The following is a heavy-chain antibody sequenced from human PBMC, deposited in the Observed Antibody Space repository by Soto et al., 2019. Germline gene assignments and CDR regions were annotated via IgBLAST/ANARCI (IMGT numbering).Heavy chain of an antibody. CDR2: INSDGSNT. CDR3: VSVSAPSASDPPFDY. CDR1: GFTFSSYG. V-gene: IGHV3-74*01. Sequence: PGGSLRLSCAASGFTFSSYGMHWVRQAPGKELEWVSRINSDGSNTSYADSVKGRFTISRDNAKNTLYLQMNSLRAEDTAVYYCVSVSAPSASDPPFDYWGQGTLVTVSS. D-gene: IGHD3-16*01. J-gene: IGHJ4*02.